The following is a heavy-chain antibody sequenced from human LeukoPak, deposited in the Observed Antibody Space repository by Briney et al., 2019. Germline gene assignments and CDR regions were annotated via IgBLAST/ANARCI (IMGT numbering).Heavy chain of an antibody. CDR3: ARRSRIAAAAPDY. V-gene: IGHV1-69*04. CDR2: IIPILGIA. Sequence: ASLKVSCKASGGTFSSYAISWVRQAPGQGLEWMGRIIPILGIANYAQKFQGRVTITADKSTSTAYMELSSLRSEDTAVYYCARRSRIAAAAPDYWGQGTLVIVSS. CDR1: GGTFSSYA. J-gene: IGHJ4*02. D-gene: IGHD6-13*01.